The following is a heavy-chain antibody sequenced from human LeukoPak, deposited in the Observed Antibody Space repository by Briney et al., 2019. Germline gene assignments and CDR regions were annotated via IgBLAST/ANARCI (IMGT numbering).Heavy chain of an antibody. CDR3: AKYISGYPPNFDY. Sequence: GSLRLSCAASGFTFSSYAMTWFRQAPGKGLEWVSVISDSGGTIHYADSVKGRFTISRDNSKNTLYLQMNSLRAEDTAVYYCAKYISGYPPNFDYWGQETLVTVSS. CDR1: GFTFSSYA. CDR2: ISDSGGTI. V-gene: IGHV3-23*01. D-gene: IGHD6-19*01. J-gene: IGHJ4*02.